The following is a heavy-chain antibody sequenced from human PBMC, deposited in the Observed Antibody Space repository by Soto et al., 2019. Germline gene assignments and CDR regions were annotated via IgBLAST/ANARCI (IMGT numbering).Heavy chain of an antibody. V-gene: IGHV4-4*07. J-gene: IGHJ6*02. D-gene: IGHD4-17*01. CDR1: GGSISSYY. CDR2: IYTSGST. Sequence: PSETLSLTCTVSGGSISSYYWSWIRQPAGKGLEWIGRIYTSGSTNYNPSLKSRVTMSVDTSKNQFSLKLSSVTAADTAVYYCARGSYVYGDYRQRYYFGKDDWSEWTTVSVSS. CDR3: ARGSYVYGDYRQRYYFGKDD.